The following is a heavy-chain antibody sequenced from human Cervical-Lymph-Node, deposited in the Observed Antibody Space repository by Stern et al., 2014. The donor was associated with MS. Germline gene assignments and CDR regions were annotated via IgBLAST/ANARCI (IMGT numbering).Heavy chain of an antibody. Sequence: EVQLVQSGAEVKKPGASLKISCKGSGYSFTANWIAWVRQMPGKGLECMGIIYPGDSTTRYSPSFQGQVTISADKSISTAYLQWSSLKASDTAMYYCARDYGDYAFDYWGQGTLVTVSS. V-gene: IGHV5-51*01. CDR1: GYSFTANW. CDR2: IYPGDSTT. J-gene: IGHJ4*02. D-gene: IGHD4-17*01. CDR3: ARDYGDYAFDY.